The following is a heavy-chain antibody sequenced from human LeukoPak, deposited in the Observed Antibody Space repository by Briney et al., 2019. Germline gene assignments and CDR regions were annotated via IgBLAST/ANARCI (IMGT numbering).Heavy chain of an antibody. Sequence: SVKVSCKASGGTFSSYAISWVRQAPGQGLEWMGRIIPILGIANYAQKFQGRVTITADKSTSTAYMELSSLRSEDTAVYYCASGGGGNELSNAFDIWGQGTMVTVSS. J-gene: IGHJ3*02. CDR1: GGTFSSYA. V-gene: IGHV1-69*04. CDR2: IIPILGIA. D-gene: IGHD4-23*01. CDR3: ASGGGGNELSNAFDI.